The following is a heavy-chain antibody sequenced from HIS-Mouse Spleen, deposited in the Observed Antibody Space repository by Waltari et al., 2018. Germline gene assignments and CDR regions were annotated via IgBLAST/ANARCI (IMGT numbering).Heavy chain of an antibody. J-gene: IGHJ1*01. CDR2: IYYSGST. Sequence: QLQLQESGPGLVKPSETLSLTCTVSGGSISSSSYYWGWIRPPPGKGLEWIGSIYYSGSTYYNPPLKSGVTISVDTSKNQFSLKLSSVTAADTAVYYCAREIPYSSSWYDWYFQHWGQGTLVTVSS. CDR1: GGSISSSSYY. V-gene: IGHV4-39*07. D-gene: IGHD6-13*01. CDR3: AREIPYSSSWYDWYFQH.